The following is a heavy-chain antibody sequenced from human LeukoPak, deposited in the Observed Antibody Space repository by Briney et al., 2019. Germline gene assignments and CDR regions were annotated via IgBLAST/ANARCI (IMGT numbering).Heavy chain of an antibody. J-gene: IGHJ6*03. CDR3: ARGVTGTYYYYYMDV. CDR1: GYTFTGYY. V-gene: IGHV1-2*02. D-gene: IGHD3-10*01. CDR2: INPNSGDT. Sequence: ASVKVSCKASGYTFTGYYMHWVRQAPGQGLEWMGWINPNSGDTNYAQKFQGGVTMTRDTSISTAYMELSRLRSDDTAVYYCARGVTGTYYYYYMDVWGKGTTVTVSS.